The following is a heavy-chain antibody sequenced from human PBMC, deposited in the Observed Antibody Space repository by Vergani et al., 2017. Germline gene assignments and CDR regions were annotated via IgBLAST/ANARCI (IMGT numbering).Heavy chain of an antibody. D-gene: IGHD2/OR15-2a*01. J-gene: IGHJ4*01. CDR2: ISGSGATS. CDR1: GFTFTSYA. CDR3: VKEKIDLGSYFFDS. V-gene: IGHV3-23*01. Sequence: EVRLLESGGGLVQPGGSLRLSCVGSGFTFTSYAMNWVRQAPGKGLEWVSGISGSGATSYYAESVKGRFSISRDNSKNTVFLQMHSLRAEDTAIYYCVKEKIDLGSYFFDSWGHGILVTVSS.